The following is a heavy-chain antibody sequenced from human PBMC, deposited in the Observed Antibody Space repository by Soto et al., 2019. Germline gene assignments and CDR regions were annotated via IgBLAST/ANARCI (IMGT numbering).Heavy chain of an antibody. J-gene: IGHJ4*02. D-gene: IGHD4-4*01. Sequence: PSETLSLTCTVSGGSISRGAFSWSWIRQPPGRGLEWIGYIYHSGSTYYIPSLRSRVAISMDRAKNQFSLHLSSVTAEDTAVYFCARVRYSDNWHGLIDFWGLGTLVTVSS. V-gene: IGHV4-30-2*01. CDR1: GGSISRGAFS. CDR2: IYHSGST. CDR3: ARVRYSDNWHGLIDF.